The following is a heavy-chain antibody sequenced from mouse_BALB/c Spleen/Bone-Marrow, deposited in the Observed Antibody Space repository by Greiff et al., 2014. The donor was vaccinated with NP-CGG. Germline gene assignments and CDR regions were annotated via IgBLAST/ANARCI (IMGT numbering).Heavy chain of an antibody. V-gene: IGHV1-69*02. Sequence: VHLVESGAELVRPGASVKLSCKASGYTFTSYWINWAKQRPGQGLEWIGNIYPSDSYTNYNQKFKDKATLTVDKSSSTAYMQLSSPTSEDSAVYYCTRREGNYAFAYWGQGTLVTVSA. CDR1: GYTFTSYW. J-gene: IGHJ3*01. CDR2: IYPSDSYT. D-gene: IGHD2-1*01. CDR3: TRREGNYAFAY.